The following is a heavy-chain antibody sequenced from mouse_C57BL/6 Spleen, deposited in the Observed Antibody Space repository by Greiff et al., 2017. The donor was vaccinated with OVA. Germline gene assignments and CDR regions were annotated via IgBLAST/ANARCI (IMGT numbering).Heavy chain of an antibody. V-gene: IGHV5-17*01. Sequence: EVKLMESGGGLVKPGGSLKLSCAASGFTFSDYGMHWVRQAPERGLEWVAYISSGGSTLYYADTVTGRFTISRDNAKNTLFLQIAMLRSEDTAMYYCARQDYYGSSYDYWGQGTTLTVSS. CDR1: GFTFSDYG. CDR2: ISSGGSTL. J-gene: IGHJ2*01. D-gene: IGHD1-1*01. CDR3: ARQDYYGSSYDY.